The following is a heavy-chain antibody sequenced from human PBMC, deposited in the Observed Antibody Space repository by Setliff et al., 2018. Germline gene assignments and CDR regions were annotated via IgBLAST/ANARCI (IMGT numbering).Heavy chain of an antibody. D-gene: IGHD3-10*01. Sequence: GSLRLSCAASGFIFSDYYMSWIRQAPGKGLECISYITSSGNTIYYADSVKGRFTISRDSAKNALYLQMNSLRAEDTAVYYCAREGKEGFGELPDYYYYMDVWGKGTTVTVSS. CDR2: ITSSGNTI. V-gene: IGHV3-11*04. J-gene: IGHJ6*03. CDR3: AREGKEGFGELPDYYYYMDV. CDR1: GFIFSDYY.